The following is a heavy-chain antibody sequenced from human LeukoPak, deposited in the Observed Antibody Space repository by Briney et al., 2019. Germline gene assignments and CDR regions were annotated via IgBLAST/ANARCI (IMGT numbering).Heavy chain of an antibody. Sequence: GGSLRLSCAASGFTFSSYSMNWVRQAPGKGLEWVSSISSSSSYLYYADSVKGRFTISRDNAKNSLYLQMNSLRAEDTAVYYCARDEVRYFDWLPTPQDYWGQGTLVTVSS. V-gene: IGHV3-21*01. CDR1: GFTFSSYS. CDR3: ARDEVRYFDWLPTPQDY. CDR2: ISSSSSYL. D-gene: IGHD3-9*01. J-gene: IGHJ4*02.